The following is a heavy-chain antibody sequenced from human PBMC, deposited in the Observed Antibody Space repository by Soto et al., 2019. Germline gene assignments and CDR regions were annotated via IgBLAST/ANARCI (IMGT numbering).Heavy chain of an antibody. J-gene: IGHJ3*02. Sequence: PGGSLRLSCAASGFTFSSYSMNWVRQAPGKGLEWVSYISSSSSTIYYADSVKGRFTISRDNAKNSLYLQMNSLRAEDTAVYYCARGGFWSGYPDAFDIWGQGTMVTVSS. CDR2: ISSSSSTI. CDR1: GFTFSSYS. V-gene: IGHV3-48*01. CDR3: ARGGFWSGYPDAFDI. D-gene: IGHD3-3*01.